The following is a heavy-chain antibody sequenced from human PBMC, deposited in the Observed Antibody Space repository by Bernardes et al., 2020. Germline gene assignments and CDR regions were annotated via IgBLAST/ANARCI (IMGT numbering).Heavy chain of an antibody. J-gene: IGHJ4*02. CDR3: LTDHFDGSGRGF. D-gene: IGHD3-10*01. CDR2: SKSANNGGTV. Sequence: GGSLRLSCAASGFLFNVAWMNWVRQAPGKGLEWVGRSKSANNGGTVDYGASAKGRFTISRDDSKKMVSLEMTSLKSDDTGIYYCLTDHFDGSGRGFWGRGTLVTVSS. V-gene: IGHV3-15*07. CDR1: GFLFNVAW.